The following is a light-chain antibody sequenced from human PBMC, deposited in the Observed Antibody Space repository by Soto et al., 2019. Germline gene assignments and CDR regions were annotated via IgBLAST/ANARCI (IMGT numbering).Light chain of an antibody. V-gene: IGKV3-20*01. CDR1: QSVSSDF. CDR3: QQYGSTPYT. CDR2: GAS. Sequence: EIVLTQSPGTLSLSPGERATLYCRASQSVSSDFLAWYQQKPGQAPRLLLYGASNRATGIPDRFSGSGSGTDFTLTISRLEPEDFAVYSCQQYGSTPYTFGQGTKLEI. J-gene: IGKJ2*01.